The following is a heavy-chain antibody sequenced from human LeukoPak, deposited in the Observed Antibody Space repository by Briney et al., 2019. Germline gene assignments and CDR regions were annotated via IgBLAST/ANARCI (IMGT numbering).Heavy chain of an antibody. CDR2: IYHSGST. D-gene: IGHD6-13*01. J-gene: IGHJ3*02. CDR1: GFTFSSNSM. Sequence: GSLRLSCAASGFTFSSNSMSWVRQPPGKGLEWIGEIYHSGSTNYNPSLKSRVTISVDKSKNQFSLKLSSVTAADTAVYYCARDHGAAAGTAFDIWGQGTMVTVSS. CDR3: ARDHGAAAGTAFDI. V-gene: IGHV4-4*02.